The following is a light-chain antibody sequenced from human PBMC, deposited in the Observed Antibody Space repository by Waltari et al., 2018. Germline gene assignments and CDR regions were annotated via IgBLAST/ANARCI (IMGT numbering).Light chain of an antibody. CDR1: QGISTW. CDR2: AAF. CDR3: QQGHSFPYT. J-gene: IGKJ2*01. Sequence: DIQMTQSPSSLPASVGATVTITCRASQGISTWLAWYQQKPGKAPKLLMSAAFNLQSGVPSRFSGSKSGANFTLTINTLQPEDFAVYFCQQGHSFPYTFGQGTKLEMK. V-gene: IGKV1-12*01.